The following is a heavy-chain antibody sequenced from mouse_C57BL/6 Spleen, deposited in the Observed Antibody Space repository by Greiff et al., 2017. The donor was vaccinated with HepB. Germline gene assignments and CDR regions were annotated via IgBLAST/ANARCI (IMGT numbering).Heavy chain of an antibody. CDR2: INPNNGGT. CDR1: GYTFTDYY. V-gene: IGHV1-26*01. J-gene: IGHJ2*01. CDR3: ARLIYYDPDY. D-gene: IGHD2-4*01. Sequence: EVQLQQSGPELVKPGASVKISCKASGYTFTDYYMNWVKQSHGKSLEWIGDINPNNGGTSYNQKFKGKATLTVDKSSSTAYMELRSLTSEDSAVYYCARLIYYDPDYWGQGTTLTVSS.